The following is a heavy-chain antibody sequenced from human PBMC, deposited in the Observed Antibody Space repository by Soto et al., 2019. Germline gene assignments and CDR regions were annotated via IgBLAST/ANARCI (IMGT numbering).Heavy chain of an antibody. CDR3: ARSSFSAVAWYFEF. V-gene: IGHV4-39*01. Sequence: QLQLQESGPGLVKPSETLSLTCTVSGGSISSSSYYWGWIRQPPGRGLEWIGSIYYSGSTYYNPSLKSRVTISVDTSKNQFSLKLSSVTAADTAVYYCARSSFSAVAWYFEFWGRGTLVTVSS. D-gene: IGHD6-19*01. J-gene: IGHJ2*01. CDR1: GGSISSSSYY. CDR2: IYYSGST.